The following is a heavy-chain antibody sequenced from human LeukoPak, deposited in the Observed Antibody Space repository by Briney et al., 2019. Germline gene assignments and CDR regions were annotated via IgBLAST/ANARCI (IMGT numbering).Heavy chain of an antibody. CDR1: GFTFSFYW. CDR3: AKVDKGYCSGGSCYGVFDI. D-gene: IGHD2-15*01. CDR2: INSDGSII. V-gene: IGHV3-74*03. Sequence: GGSLRLSCAASGFTFSFYWMHWVRQAPGQGLVWVSHINSDGSIILYADSAKGRFTVSRDNAKNTLYLQMNSLRAEDTAVYYCAKVDKGYCSGGSCYGVFDIWGQGTMVTVSS. J-gene: IGHJ3*02.